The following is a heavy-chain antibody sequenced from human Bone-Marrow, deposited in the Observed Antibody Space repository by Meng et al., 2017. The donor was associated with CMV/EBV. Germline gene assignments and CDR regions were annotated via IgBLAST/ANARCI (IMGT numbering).Heavy chain of an antibody. V-gene: IGHV3-7*01. CDR3: GRTDTNYECWRGYRKYFDY. J-gene: IGHJ4*02. D-gene: IGHD3-3*01. CDR1: GVTFSSYA. CDR2: IKQDGSEK. Sequence: GESLKISCAASGVTFSSYAMSWVRQAPGKGLEWVANIKQDGSEKYYVDSVKGRFTISREKVKVSVYLQMESLRAEDMALYYCGRTDTNYECWRGYRKYFDYWGQGTLVTVSS.